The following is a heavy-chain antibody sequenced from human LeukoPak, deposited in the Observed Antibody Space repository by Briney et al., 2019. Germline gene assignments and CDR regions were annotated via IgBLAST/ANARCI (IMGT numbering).Heavy chain of an antibody. CDR1: GGSISTGSYY. V-gene: IGHV4-61*02. Sequence: SQTLSLTRTVSGGSISTGSYYSTRIRQPAGKGLECTGRIYTSRSTNHNPSLKSRVTISVDTSKNQFSLKLSSVTAADTAVYYCARGRYCSSTSCYYFDYWGQGTLVTVSS. D-gene: IGHD2-2*01. J-gene: IGHJ4*02. CDR3: ARGRYCSSTSCYYFDY. CDR2: IYTSRST.